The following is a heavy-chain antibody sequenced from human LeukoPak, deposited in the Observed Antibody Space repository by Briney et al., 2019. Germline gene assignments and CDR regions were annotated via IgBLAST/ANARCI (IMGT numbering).Heavy chain of an antibody. V-gene: IGHV1-24*01. CDR3: ATVLGWYNPPGY. Sequence: GASVKVSCKVSGYTLTELSMHWVRQAPGKGLEWMGGFDPEDGETIYAQKFQGRVTMTEDTSTDTAYMELSSLRSEDTAVYYCATVLGWYNPPGYWGQGTLVTVSS. J-gene: IGHJ4*02. CDR2: FDPEDGET. CDR1: GYTLTELS. D-gene: IGHD6-19*01.